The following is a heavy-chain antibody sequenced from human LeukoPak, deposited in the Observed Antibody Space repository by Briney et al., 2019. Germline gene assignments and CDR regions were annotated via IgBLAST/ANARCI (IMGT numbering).Heavy chain of an antibody. Sequence: SETLSLTCTVSGGSISGYYWSWIRQPPGKGLEWIGYISHSGSTNYNPSLKSRFTISVDTSKNQFSLKLSSVTAADTAVYYCARRLARRGYGDYCDYWGQGTLVTVSS. V-gene: IGHV4-59*08. CDR1: GGSISGYY. CDR2: ISHSGST. CDR3: ARRLARRGYGDYCDY. J-gene: IGHJ4*02. D-gene: IGHD4-17*01.